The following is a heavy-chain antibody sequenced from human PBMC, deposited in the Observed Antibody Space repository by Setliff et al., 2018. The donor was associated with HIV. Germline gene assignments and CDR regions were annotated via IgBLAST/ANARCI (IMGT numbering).Heavy chain of an antibody. CDR3: ARGVPLLPPNF. CDR2: INHSGNT. D-gene: IGHD2-15*01. J-gene: IGHJ4*02. Sequence: LSLTCAVYGGSFSGYYWSWIRQPPGKGLEWIGEINHSGNTNYNPSLKSRVTISVDTSKNQFSLKLNSVTAADTAVYYCARGVPLLPPNFWGQGTLVTVSS. V-gene: IGHV4-34*01. CDR1: GGSFSGYY.